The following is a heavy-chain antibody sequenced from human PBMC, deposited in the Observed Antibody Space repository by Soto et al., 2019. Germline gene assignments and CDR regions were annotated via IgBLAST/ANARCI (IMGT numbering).Heavy chain of an antibody. CDR3: ARVTHFEVGGSGSYGMDV. J-gene: IGHJ6*02. CDR1: GYTFTSYG. CDR2: ISAYNGNT. V-gene: IGHV1-18*01. Sequence: QVQLVQSGAEVKKPGASVKVSCKASGYTFTSYGISWVRQAPGQGLEWMGWISAYNGNTNYAQKLQGRVTMTRDTSTSTAYMELRSLRSDDTAVYYCARVTHFEVGGSGSYGMDVWGQGTTVTVSS. D-gene: IGHD3-10*01.